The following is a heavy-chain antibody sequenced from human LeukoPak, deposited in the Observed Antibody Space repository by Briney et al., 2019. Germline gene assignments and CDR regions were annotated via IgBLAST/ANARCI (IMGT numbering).Heavy chain of an antibody. D-gene: IGHD1-26*01. CDR2: INPSGGST. J-gene: IGHJ5*02. CDR3: AREWAAWFDP. CDR1: GYTFTSYY. V-gene: IGHV1-46*01. Sequence: EASVKVSCKASGYTFTSYYMHWVRRAPGQGLEWMGIINPSGGSTNYAQKFQGRVTMTRDTSTSTVYMELSSLRSEDAAVYYCAREWAAWFDPWGQGTLVTVSS.